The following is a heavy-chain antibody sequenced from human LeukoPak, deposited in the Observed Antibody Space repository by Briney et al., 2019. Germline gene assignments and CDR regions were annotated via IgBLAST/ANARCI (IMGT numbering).Heavy chain of an antibody. J-gene: IGHJ5*02. V-gene: IGHV1-18*01. CDR1: GYTFTSYG. CDR2: ISAYNGST. CDR3: ARDYDFWSGYYLSNWFDP. Sequence: ASVKVSCKASGYTFTSYGISWVRQAPGQGLEWMGWISAYNGSTNYAQKLQGRVTMTTDTSTSTAYMELRSLRSDDTAVYYCARDYDFWSGYYLSNWFDPWGQGTLVTVSS. D-gene: IGHD3-3*01.